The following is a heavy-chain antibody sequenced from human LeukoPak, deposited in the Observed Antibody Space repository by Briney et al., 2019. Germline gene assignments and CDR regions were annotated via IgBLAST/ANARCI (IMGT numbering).Heavy chain of an antibody. J-gene: IGHJ4*02. V-gene: IGHV3-33*06. CDR2: IWYDGSNK. CDR3: AKEGSYPFDY. CDR1: GFTFSSCG. Sequence: GGSLRLSXAASGFTFSSCGMHWVRQAPGKGLEWVAVIWYDGSNKYYADSVKGRFTISRDNSKNTLYLQMNSLRAEDTAVYYCAKEGSYPFDYWGQGTLVTVSS. D-gene: IGHD5-18*01.